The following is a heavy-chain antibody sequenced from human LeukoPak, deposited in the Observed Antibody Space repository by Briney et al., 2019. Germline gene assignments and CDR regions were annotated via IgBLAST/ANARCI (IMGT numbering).Heavy chain of an antibody. V-gene: IGHV4-59*08. Sequence: SETLSLTCTVSGGSFHNYYWSWIRQSPGKGLEWVGYVYNSGDTGKNPSLKSRVTILLDTSKNQCSLKLTSVSAADTAVYYCARLKLGAYFDLWGRGTLVTVSS. J-gene: IGHJ2*01. CDR3: ARLKLGAYFDL. CDR1: GGSFHNYY. D-gene: IGHD3-16*01. CDR2: VYNSGDT.